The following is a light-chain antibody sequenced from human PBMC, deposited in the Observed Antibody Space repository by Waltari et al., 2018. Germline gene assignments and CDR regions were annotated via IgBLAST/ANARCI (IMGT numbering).Light chain of an antibody. CDR1: QSIYSW. J-gene: IGKJ4*01. CDR2: RAS. Sequence: DIQLTQSPSTLSASVGDRVTITCRASQSIYSWLACYQQKPEKSPQLLIYRASSLESGVPSRFSGSGSGTEFTLTISSPQPDDLATYYCQQYNSYSPVTFGGGTKVEIK. CDR3: QQYNSYSPVT. V-gene: IGKV1-5*03.